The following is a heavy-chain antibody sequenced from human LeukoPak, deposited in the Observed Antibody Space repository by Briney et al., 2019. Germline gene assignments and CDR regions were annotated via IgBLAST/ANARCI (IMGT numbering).Heavy chain of an antibody. Sequence: SQTLSLTCTVSGGSISSGGYYWSWIRQHPGKGLEWIGYIYYSGSTYYNPSLKSRVTISVDTSKNQFSLKLSSVTAADTAVYYCARARDYGDYDYYGMDVWGQGTTVTVSS. CDR3: ARARDYGDYDYYGMDV. D-gene: IGHD4-17*01. CDR1: GGSISSGGYY. V-gene: IGHV4-31*03. CDR2: IYYSGST. J-gene: IGHJ6*02.